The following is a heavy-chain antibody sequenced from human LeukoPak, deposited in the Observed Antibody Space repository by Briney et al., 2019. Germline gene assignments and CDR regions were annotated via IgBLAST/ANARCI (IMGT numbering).Heavy chain of an antibody. CDR2: IYHSGST. CDR3: ARYSGYELFYYYYGMDV. J-gene: IGHJ6*02. CDR1: GGSISSSNW. Sequence: SGTLSLTCAVSGGSISSSNWWSWVRQPPGKGLEWIGEIYHSGSTNYNPSLKSRVTISVDTSKNQFSLKLSSVTAADTAVYYCARYSGYELFYYYYGMDVWGQGTTVTVSS. V-gene: IGHV4-4*02. D-gene: IGHD5-12*01.